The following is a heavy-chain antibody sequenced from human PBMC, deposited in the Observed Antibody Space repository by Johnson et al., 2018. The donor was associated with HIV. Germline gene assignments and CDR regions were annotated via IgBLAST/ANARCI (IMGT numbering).Heavy chain of an antibody. D-gene: IGHD3-22*01. Sequence: VQLVESGGGLIQPGGSLRLSCAASGFTFDDYGMSWVRQAPGKGLEWVSGINWNGGSTGYADSVKGRFTISRDNAKNSLYLQMNSLRAEDTALYYCARGGDYYDSNRYPAAFDVWGQGTLVTVSS. CDR2: INWNGGST. CDR1: GFTFDDYG. J-gene: IGHJ3*01. V-gene: IGHV3-20*04. CDR3: ARGGDYYDSNRYPAAFDV.